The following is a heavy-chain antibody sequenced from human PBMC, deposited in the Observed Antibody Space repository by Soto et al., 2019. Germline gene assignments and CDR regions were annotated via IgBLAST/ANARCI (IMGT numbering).Heavy chain of an antibody. CDR3: AEYIALTVVLPSH. CDR2: ISYEGSIK. J-gene: IGHJ4*02. Sequence: PGGSLRLSCAASGFTFSSYGMHWVRQAPGKGLEWVALISYEGSIKYYADSVKGRFTISRDNSKNTLFLQMSSLRVDDTAVYYCAEYIALTVVLPSHWGQGTLVTVSS. D-gene: IGHD3-22*01. V-gene: IGHV3-30*18. CDR1: GFTFSSYG.